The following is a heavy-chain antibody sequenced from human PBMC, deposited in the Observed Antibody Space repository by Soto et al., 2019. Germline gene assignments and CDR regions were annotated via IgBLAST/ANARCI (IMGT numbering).Heavy chain of an antibody. CDR3: ATDLPLSMVRGVIGSY. CDR2: FDPGDGET. CDR1: GYTLTELS. Sequence: ASVKVSCKVSGYTLTELSMHWVRQAPGKGLEWMGGFDPGDGETIYAQKFQGRVTMTEDTSTDTAYMELSSLRSEDTAVYYCATDLPLSMVRGVIGSYWGQGTLVTVSS. V-gene: IGHV1-24*01. J-gene: IGHJ4*02. D-gene: IGHD3-10*01.